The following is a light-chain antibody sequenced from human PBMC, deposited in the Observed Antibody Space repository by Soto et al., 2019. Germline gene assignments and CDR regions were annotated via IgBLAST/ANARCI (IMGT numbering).Light chain of an antibody. V-gene: IGKV1-12*01. Sequence: DIQMTQSPSSVSASVGDRVTITCRASQGISSWLAWYQQKPGKAPKLLIYDASSVQSGVPSRFRGSGPVTDFTLTISSLQPEDFANYYCQPANSFPFTFGQGTKLEIK. J-gene: IGKJ2*01. CDR3: QPANSFPFT. CDR2: DAS. CDR1: QGISSW.